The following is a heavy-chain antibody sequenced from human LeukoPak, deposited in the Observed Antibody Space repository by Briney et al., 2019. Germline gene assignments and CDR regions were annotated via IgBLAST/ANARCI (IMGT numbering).Heavy chain of an antibody. CDR1: GFTFSSYW. V-gene: IGHV3-74*01. CDR3: ARGLVEMATRYFDL. CDR2: INSDGSST. J-gene: IGHJ2*01. D-gene: IGHD5-24*01. Sequence: PGRSLRLSCAASGFTFSSYWMHWVRQAPGKGLVWVSRINSDGSSTSYADSVKGRFTISRDNAKNTLYLQMNSLRAEDTAVYYCARGLVEMATRYFDLWGRGTLVTVSS.